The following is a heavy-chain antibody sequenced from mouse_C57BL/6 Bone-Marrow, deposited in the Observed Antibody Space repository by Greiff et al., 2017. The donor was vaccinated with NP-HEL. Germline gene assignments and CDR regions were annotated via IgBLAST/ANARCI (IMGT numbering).Heavy chain of an antibody. CDR2: IWSGGST. D-gene: IGHD2-5*01. V-gene: IGHV2-2*01. Sequence: VKLVESGPGLVQPSQSLSITCTVSGFSLTSYGVHWVRQSPGKGLEWLGVIWSGGSTDYNAAFISRLSISKDNSKSQVFFKMNSLQADDTAIYYCARNLYSNWPMAYWGQGTLVTVSA. CDR1: GFSLTSYG. J-gene: IGHJ3*01. CDR3: ARNLYSNWPMAY.